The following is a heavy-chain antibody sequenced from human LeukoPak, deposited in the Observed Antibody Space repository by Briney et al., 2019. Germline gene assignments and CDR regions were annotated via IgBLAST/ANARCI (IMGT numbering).Heavy chain of an antibody. J-gene: IGHJ4*02. D-gene: IGHD3-22*01. Sequence: GSVKLSCTASGFTFTSYDINWVRQATGQGLEWVGWMNPNSGNTDYAKKFQGRVTMTRNTSISTAYMELNSLGHEETAGYYWARGRPYYYESSGYFPFGYWGQGTLVTVSS. V-gene: IGHV1-8*01. CDR3: ARGRPYYYESSGYFPFGY. CDR1: GFTFTSYD. CDR2: MNPNSGNT.